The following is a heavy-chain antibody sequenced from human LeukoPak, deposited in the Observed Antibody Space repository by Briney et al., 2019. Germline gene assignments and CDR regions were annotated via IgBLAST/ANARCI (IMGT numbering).Heavy chain of an antibody. CDR3: SRLLPSRPDFCFDY. J-gene: IGHJ4*02. D-gene: IGHD6-6*01. Sequence: SETLSLTCTVSGASISSDYWSWIRQPPGRRPEWIGYIYSSGTTKYNPSLQSRVTISVDTSKNQFSLKLTSMTAADTAVYFCSRLLPSRPDFCFDYWGQGTLVTVSS. V-gene: IGHV4-4*09. CDR2: IYSSGTT. CDR1: GASISSDY.